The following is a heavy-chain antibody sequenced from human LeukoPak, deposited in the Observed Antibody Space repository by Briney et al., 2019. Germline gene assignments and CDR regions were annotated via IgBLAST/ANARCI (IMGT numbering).Heavy chain of an antibody. J-gene: IGHJ4*02. D-gene: IGHD3-3*01. V-gene: IGHV1-2*02. CDR2: INPNSGGT. CDR1: GYTFTAYY. Sequence: ASVKVSCKPSGYTFTAYYMHWVRQAPGQGLEGMGWINPNSGGTNYAQKFQGRVTMTRDTSISTAYMELSRLRSDDTAVYYCARDASDIGSGYFDYWGQGTLVTVSS. CDR3: ARDASDIGSGYFDY.